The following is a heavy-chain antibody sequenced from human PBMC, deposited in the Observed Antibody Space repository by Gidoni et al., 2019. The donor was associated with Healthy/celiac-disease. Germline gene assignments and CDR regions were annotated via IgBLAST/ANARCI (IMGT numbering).Heavy chain of an antibody. CDR3: AKGPRSMVRGVIDY. J-gene: IGHJ4*02. D-gene: IGHD3-10*01. CDR2: ISYDGSNK. V-gene: IGHV3-30*18. Sequence: QVQLVESGGGVVPPGKSVRLSCAGYGFTFSSYGMHWVRQAPGNGLEWVAVISYDGSNKYYADSVKGRFTISRDNSKNTLYLQMNSLRAEDTAVYYCAKGPRSMVRGVIDYWGQGTLVTVSS. CDR1: GFTFSSYG.